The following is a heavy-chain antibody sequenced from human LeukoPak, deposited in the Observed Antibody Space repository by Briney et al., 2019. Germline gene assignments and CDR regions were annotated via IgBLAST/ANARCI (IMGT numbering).Heavy chain of an antibody. D-gene: IGHD3-9*01. CDR3: AKDRNDDILTGYNWLDP. CDR2: IIPILGIA. J-gene: IGHJ5*02. V-gene: IGHV1-69*04. Sequence: SVKVSCKASGGTFSSYAISWVRQAPGQGLEWMGRIIPILGIANYAQKFQGRVTITADKSTSTAYMELSSLRSEDTAVYYCAKDRNDDILTGYNWLDPWGQGTLVTVSS. CDR1: GGTFSSYA.